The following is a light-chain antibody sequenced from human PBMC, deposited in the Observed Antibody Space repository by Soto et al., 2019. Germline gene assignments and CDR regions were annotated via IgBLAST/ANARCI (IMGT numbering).Light chain of an antibody. Sequence: DIQLTQSPSSLSASAGDGVTITCRASQSISTYLNWYQQKPGRAPSLLIYAASSLHSGVPSRFRGSGSGTDFTLSISDLQPEDFAIYFCQQSYNTQPTFGGGTKVDIK. CDR3: QQSYNTQPT. CDR1: QSISTY. CDR2: AAS. V-gene: IGKV1-39*01. J-gene: IGKJ4*01.